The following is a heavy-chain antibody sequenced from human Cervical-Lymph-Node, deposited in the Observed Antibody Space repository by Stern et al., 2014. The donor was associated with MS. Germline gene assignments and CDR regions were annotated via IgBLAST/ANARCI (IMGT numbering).Heavy chain of an antibody. Sequence: EVQLVESGGGLVKPGGSLRLSCAASGFTFSSYSMNWVRQAPGKGLEWVASISSGGSYIYYADSLKGRFTLSRDNAKNSLYLQMNSLRAEDTAVYYCARGRGGNYRYYFDYWCQGTLVTVSS. CDR3: ARGRGGNYRYYFDY. CDR2: ISSGGSYI. V-gene: IGHV3-21*01. J-gene: IGHJ4*02. D-gene: IGHD4-23*01. CDR1: GFTFSSYS.